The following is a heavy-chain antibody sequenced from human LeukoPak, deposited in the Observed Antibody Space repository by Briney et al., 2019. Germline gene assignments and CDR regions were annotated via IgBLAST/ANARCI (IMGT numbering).Heavy chain of an antibody. CDR3: TTYGSGRKFDY. D-gene: IGHD3-10*01. CDR2: IESKTDGGTT. J-gene: IGHJ4*02. CDR1: GFTFSSYG. V-gene: IGHV3-15*04. Sequence: KPGGSLRLSCAASGFTFSSYGMSWVRQAPGKGLEWVGRIESKTDGGTTDYAAPVKGRFTISRDDSTNTLYLQMNSLKSEDTAVYYCTTYGSGRKFDYWGQGILVTVSS.